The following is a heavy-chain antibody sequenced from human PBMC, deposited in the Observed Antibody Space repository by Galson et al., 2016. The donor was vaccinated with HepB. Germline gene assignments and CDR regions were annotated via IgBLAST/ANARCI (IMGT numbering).Heavy chain of an antibody. CDR1: GFTFSSYA. CDR2: ISATGGTT. CDR3: VKESPVRGNHFEY. D-gene: IGHD3-16*01. V-gene: IGHV3-23*01. J-gene: IGHJ4*02. Sequence: SLRLSCAASGFTFSSYAMTWVRQAPGKGLQWVSAISATGGTTYYGESVKGRFTISRDNSKNTLYLQMNSQRAEDTAGYYCVKESPVRGNHFEYCGQGTLVTVAS.